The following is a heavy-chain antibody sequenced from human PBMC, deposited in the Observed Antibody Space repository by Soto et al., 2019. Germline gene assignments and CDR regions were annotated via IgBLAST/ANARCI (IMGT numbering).Heavy chain of an antibody. CDR1: SASLSNYY. CDR3: ARGSLGPDY. V-gene: IGHV4-4*07. D-gene: IGHD1-26*01. Sequence: QVQLQESGPGLVKPSETLSLTCTVSSASLSNYYWSWIRQPAGKGLEWIGRIFPTGNTDYNPSRRSRVTMSVDTSKNQFTLKLNSVTAADTAVYDCARGSLGPDYWGPGTLVTVSS. CDR2: IFPTGNT. J-gene: IGHJ4*02.